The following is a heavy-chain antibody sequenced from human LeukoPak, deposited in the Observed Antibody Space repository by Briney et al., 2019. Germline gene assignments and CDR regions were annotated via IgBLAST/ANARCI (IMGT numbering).Heavy chain of an antibody. CDR1: GFTFSSYS. CDR2: ISSSSSYI. CDR3: VKWDSSGYYYGSYAFDI. D-gene: IGHD3-22*01. J-gene: IGHJ3*02. V-gene: IGHV3-21*01. Sequence: GGSLRLSCAASGFTFSSYSMNWVRQAPGKGLEWVSSISSSSSYIYYADSVKGRFTISRDNAKNSLYLQMNSLRAEDTAVYCCVKWDSSGYYYGSYAFDIWGQGTMVTVSS.